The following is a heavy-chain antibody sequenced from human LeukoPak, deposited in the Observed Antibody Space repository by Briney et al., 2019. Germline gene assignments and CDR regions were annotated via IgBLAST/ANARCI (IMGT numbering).Heavy chain of an antibody. J-gene: IGHJ4*02. Sequence: PSETLSLTCTVSGGSTSSSSYYWGWIRQPPGKGLEWIGSIYYSGSTYYNPSLKSRVTISVDTSKNQFSLKLSSVTAADTAVYYCARVGNYDYVWGSYRPSYYFDYWGQGTLVTVSS. CDR2: IYYSGST. V-gene: IGHV4-39*01. CDR1: GGSTSSSSYY. D-gene: IGHD3-16*02. CDR3: ARVGNYDYVWGSYRPSYYFDY.